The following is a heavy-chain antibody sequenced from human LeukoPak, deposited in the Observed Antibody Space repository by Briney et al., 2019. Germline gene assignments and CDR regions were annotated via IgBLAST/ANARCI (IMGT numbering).Heavy chain of an antibody. CDR2: IYYSGST. J-gene: IGHJ4*02. Sequence: PSETLSLTCTVSGGSISSYYWSWIRQPPGKGLEWIGSIYYSGSTYYNPSLKSRVTISVDTSKNQFSLKLSSVTAADTAVYYCANEFDNYFDYWGQGTLVTVSS. D-gene: IGHD3-9*01. V-gene: IGHV4-59*12. CDR3: ANEFDNYFDY. CDR1: GGSISSYY.